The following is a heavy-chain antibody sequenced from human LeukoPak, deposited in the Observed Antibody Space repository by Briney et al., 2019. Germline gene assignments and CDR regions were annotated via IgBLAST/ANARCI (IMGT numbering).Heavy chain of an antibody. V-gene: IGHV3-23*01. J-gene: IGHJ4*02. CDR1: GFTFNKYW. Sequence: GGSLRLSCRVSGFTFNKYWMHWVRQAPGKGLEWVSTISGSGGGTYYADSVKGRFTISRDNSKNTLYLQMNSLRAEDTAVYYCAKGSGYADNWGQGTLVTVSS. CDR3: AKGSGYADN. D-gene: IGHD3-3*01. CDR2: ISGSGGGT.